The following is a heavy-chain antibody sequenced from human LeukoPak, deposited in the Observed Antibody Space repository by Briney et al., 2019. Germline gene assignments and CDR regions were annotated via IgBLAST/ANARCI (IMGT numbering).Heavy chain of an antibody. CDR3: AREARLGSGSYYLFDY. D-gene: IGHD3-10*01. V-gene: IGHV4-59*01. CDR2: IYYSGST. Sequence: SETLSLTCTVSGVSISCDYWSWIRPPPGKGLEWIGYIYYSGSTNYNPSLKSRVTISVDTSKNQFSLKLSSVTAADTAVYYCAREARLGSGSYYLFDYWGQGTLVTVSS. CDR1: GVSISCDY. J-gene: IGHJ4*02.